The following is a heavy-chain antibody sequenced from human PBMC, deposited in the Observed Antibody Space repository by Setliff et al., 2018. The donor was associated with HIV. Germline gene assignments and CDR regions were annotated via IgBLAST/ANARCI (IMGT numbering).Heavy chain of an antibody. D-gene: IGHD6-6*01. CDR1: GASIRGHY. CDR3: ARHSSSRRHDAFDI. Sequence: SETLSLTCSVSGASIRGHYWSWIRQPPGKGLEWIGYIYYSGSTNYNPSLKSRVTISVDTSKNQFSLKLSSVTAADTAVYYCARHSSSRRHDAFDIWGQGTMVTVSS. V-gene: IGHV4-59*08. CDR2: IYYSGST. J-gene: IGHJ3*02.